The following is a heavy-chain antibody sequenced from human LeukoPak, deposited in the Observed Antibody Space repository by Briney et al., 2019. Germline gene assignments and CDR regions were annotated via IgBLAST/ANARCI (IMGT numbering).Heavy chain of an antibody. V-gene: IGHV3-23*01. CDR3: AREAGVTAYFDY. D-gene: IGHD3-10*01. CDR1: VFTFSTYV. J-gene: IGHJ4*02. CDR2: ISGSGGAT. Sequence: GGPLTLSCAASVFTFSTYVMTWVRRAPRKGLEWVSSISGSGGATYYAVSVKGRFTTSRGNSKNTLYLQMNSLRAEDTAVYYCAREAGVTAYFDYWGQGTLVTVSS.